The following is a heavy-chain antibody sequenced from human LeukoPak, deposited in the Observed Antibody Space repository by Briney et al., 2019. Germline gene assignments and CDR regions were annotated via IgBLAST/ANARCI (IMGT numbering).Heavy chain of an antibody. J-gene: IGHJ6*03. CDR1: GFTFSSYA. CDR2: ISYDGSNK. V-gene: IGHV3-30*01. CDR3: ARGRLGEYYYYYYMDV. Sequence: GGSLRLSCAASGFTFSSYAMHWVRQAPGKGLEWVVVISYDGSNKYYADSVKGRFTISRDNSKNTLYLQMNSLRAEDTAVYYCARGRLGEYYYYYYMDVWGKGTTVTVSS. D-gene: IGHD3-16*01.